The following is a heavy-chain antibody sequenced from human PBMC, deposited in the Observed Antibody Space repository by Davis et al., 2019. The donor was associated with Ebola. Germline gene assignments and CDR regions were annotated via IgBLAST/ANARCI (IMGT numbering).Heavy chain of an antibody. Sequence: PGGSLRLSCAASGFTFSSYSMTWVRQAPGKGLEWVSVIGSGGGDIQYADFVKGRFTISRDNSKNTLYLQMNSLRAEDTAIYYCAKYITTSPSRYFDPWGQGTLVTVSS. CDR3: AKYITTSPSRYFDP. CDR1: GFTFSSYS. J-gene: IGHJ5*02. D-gene: IGHD1-1*01. V-gene: IGHV3-23*01. CDR2: IGSGGGDI.